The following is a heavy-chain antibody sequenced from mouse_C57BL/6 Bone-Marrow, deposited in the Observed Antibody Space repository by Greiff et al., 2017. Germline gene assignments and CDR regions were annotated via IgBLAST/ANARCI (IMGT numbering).Heavy chain of an antibody. Sequence: VQLQQPGAELVRPGSSVKLSCKASGYTFTSYWMHWVKQRPIQGLEWIGNIDPSDSETHYTPKFKDKATLTVDKASSTAYMQLSSLTSEDSAVYYCASTTVVPDWYFDVWGTGTTGTVSS. J-gene: IGHJ1*03. CDR1: GYTFTSYW. CDR3: ASTTVVPDWYFDV. D-gene: IGHD1-1*01. CDR2: IDPSDSET. V-gene: IGHV1-52*01.